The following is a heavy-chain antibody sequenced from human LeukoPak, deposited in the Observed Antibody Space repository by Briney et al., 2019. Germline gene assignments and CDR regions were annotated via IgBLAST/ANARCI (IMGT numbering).Heavy chain of an antibody. V-gene: IGHV3-9*01. J-gene: IGHJ6*02. D-gene: IGHD6-13*01. CDR1: GFTFDDYA. CDR3: AKDHIAAAGAYYYYGMDV. Sequence: PGRSLRLSCAASGFTFDDYAMHWVRQATGKGLEWVSGISWNSGSIGYADSVKGRFTISRDNAKNSLYLQMNSLRAEDTALYYCAKDHIAAAGAYYYYGMDVWGQGTTVTVSS. CDR2: ISWNSGSI.